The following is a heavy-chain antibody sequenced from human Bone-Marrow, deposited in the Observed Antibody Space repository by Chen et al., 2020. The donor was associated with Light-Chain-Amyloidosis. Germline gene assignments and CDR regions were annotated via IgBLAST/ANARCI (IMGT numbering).Heavy chain of an antibody. CDR3: AKAPTWRVLEWYYGMDV. Sequence: EVQLLESGGGLVQPAWPLKLSCAASGFTFSSYAMSWVRQAPGTGLEWVSAISGGGDYTYYADSVKGRFTISRDDSRNTLILQMKSLRAEDTAVYFCAKAPTWRVLEWYYGMDVWGQGTTVTVSS. V-gene: IGHV3-23*01. J-gene: IGHJ6*02. CDR1: GFTFSSYA. CDR2: ISGGGDYT. D-gene: IGHD3-3*01.